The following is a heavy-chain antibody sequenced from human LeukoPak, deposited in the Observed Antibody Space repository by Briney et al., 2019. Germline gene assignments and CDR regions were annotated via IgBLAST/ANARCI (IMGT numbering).Heavy chain of an antibody. CDR3: ARRYQVSWYFDL. Sequence: PGGSLRLSCAASGFTFSSYGMPWVRQAPGKGLEWVAVISYDGSNKYYADSVKGRFTISRDNSKNTLYLQMNSLRAEDTAVYYCARRYQVSWYFDLWGRGTLVTVSS. J-gene: IGHJ2*01. CDR2: ISYDGSNK. D-gene: IGHD2-15*01. V-gene: IGHV3-30*03. CDR1: GFTFSSYG.